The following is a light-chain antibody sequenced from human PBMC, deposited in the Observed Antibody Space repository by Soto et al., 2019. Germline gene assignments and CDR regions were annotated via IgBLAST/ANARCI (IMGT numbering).Light chain of an antibody. CDR3: QQCATAPLT. J-gene: IGKJ4*01. CDR2: DAS. V-gene: IGKV3-20*01. Sequence: EIVLPQSPGTLSLSPGERATLSCRASQTVGGDYLAWYQQKPGQPPRLLIDDASRRATGIPDRFSGDGSGTDFALTISRLEPEDFAVYYCQQCATAPLTFGGGTTVEI. CDR1: QTVGGDY.